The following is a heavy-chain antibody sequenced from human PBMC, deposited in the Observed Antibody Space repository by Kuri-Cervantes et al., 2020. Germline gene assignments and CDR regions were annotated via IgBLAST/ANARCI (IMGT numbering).Heavy chain of an antibody. Sequence: ASVKVSCKASGYTFTSYDINWVRQAAGQGLEWMGWMNPNSGNTGYAQKFQGRVTMTRNTSISTAYMELSSLRSDDTAVYYCARGGYSSSWVYRAWFDPWGQGTLVTVSS. CDR3: ARGGYSSSWVYRAWFDP. V-gene: IGHV1-8*01. CDR2: MNPNSGNT. CDR1: GYTFTSYD. J-gene: IGHJ5*02. D-gene: IGHD6-13*01.